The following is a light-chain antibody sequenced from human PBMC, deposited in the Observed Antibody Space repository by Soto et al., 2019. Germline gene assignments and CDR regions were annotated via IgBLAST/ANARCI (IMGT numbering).Light chain of an antibody. V-gene: IGKV1-39*01. Sequence: DIQMTQSPSSLSASVGDRVTITCRASQSISTFLNWYQQKPGKAPKLLIYGASNLESGVPSTFSGSGSGTDFTLTISSLQPEDCATYYCQQCFSTPLLTCGGGTKVEIK. CDR3: QQCFSTPLLT. J-gene: IGKJ4*01. CDR2: GAS. CDR1: QSISTF.